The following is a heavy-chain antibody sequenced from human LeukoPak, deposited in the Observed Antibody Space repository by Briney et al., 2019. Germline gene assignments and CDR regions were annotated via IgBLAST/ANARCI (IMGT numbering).Heavy chain of an antibody. CDR3: ATTKTDLLRFLEWPHYYYGMDV. Sequence: ASVKVSCKASGYTFTGYYMRWVRQAPGQGLEWMGWINPNSGGTNYARKFQGRVTMTRDTSISTAYMELSRLRSDDTAVYYCATTKTDLLRFLEWPHYYYGMDVWGQGTTVTVSS. V-gene: IGHV1-2*02. D-gene: IGHD3-3*01. J-gene: IGHJ6*02. CDR1: GYTFTGYY. CDR2: INPNSGGT.